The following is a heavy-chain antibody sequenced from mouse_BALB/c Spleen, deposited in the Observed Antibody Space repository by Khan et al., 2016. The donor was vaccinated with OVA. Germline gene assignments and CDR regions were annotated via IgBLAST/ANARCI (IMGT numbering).Heavy chain of an antibody. CDR3: ARHNYGPFAY. V-gene: IGHV5-6*01. Sequence: EVELVESGGDLVKPGGSLKLSCVASGFTFSTYAMSWVRRTPDKRLEWVASINTGGDYIYYPDSVKGRFTISRDNVKNTLYLQMSSLWSEDTAMYYCARHNYGPFAYWGQGTLVTVSA. D-gene: IGHD1-1*01. CDR1: GFTFSTYA. CDR2: INTGGDYI. J-gene: IGHJ3*01.